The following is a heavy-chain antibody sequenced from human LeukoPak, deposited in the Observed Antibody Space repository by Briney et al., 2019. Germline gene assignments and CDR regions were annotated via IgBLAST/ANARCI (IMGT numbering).Heavy chain of an antibody. CDR2: IYYSGST. CDR1: GGSVSSGSYY. CDR3: ARHWLNNWNYESPFDP. V-gene: IGHV4-39*01. D-gene: IGHD1-7*01. J-gene: IGHJ5*02. Sequence: RPSETLSLTCTVSGGSVSSGSYYWGWIRQPPGKGLEWLGSIYYSGSTYYNPSLKSRVTISVDTSKNQFSLKLSSVTAADTAVYYCARHWLNNWNYESPFDPWGQGTLVTVSS.